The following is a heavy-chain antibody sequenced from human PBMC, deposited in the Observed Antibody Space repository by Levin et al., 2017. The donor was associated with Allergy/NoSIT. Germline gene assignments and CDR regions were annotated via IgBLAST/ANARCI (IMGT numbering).Heavy chain of an antibody. Sequence: GGSLRLSCAASGFSFSTHGMHWVRQAPGKGLEWVAVIWYDGSNIDYADSVKGRFTISRDNRKNTLYLQMNSLRAADTAVYYCAKDCGDCDGGCCYIYDHWGQGTLVTVSS. CDR1: GFSFSTHG. V-gene: IGHV3-33*06. J-gene: IGHJ5*02. CDR2: IWYDGSNI. CDR3: AKDCGDCDGGCCYIYDH. D-gene: IGHD2-15*01.